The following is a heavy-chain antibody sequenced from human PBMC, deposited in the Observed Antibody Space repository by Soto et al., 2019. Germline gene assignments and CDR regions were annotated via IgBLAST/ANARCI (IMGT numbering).Heavy chain of an antibody. CDR1: GFTFSDHY. D-gene: IGHD3-16*01. Sequence: EVQLVESGGGLVQPGGTLRLSGAASGFTFSDHYMDWVRQAPGKGLEWIARIRIKPRGYTTEYSASVTGRFTISRDDSPKSLYLQMNRLKTEDAAMYFCVIGTDQNSLLYLDVWGYGIMVTVSS. J-gene: IGHJ6*04. V-gene: IGHV3-72*01. CDR2: IRIKPRGYTT. CDR3: VIGTDQNSLLYLDV.